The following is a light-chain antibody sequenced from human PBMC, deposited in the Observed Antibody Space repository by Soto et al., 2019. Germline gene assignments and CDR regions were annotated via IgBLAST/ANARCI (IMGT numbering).Light chain of an antibody. CDR2: DVS. V-gene: IGLV2-11*01. CDR3: CSYAGSE. CDR1: SSDVGGYNY. Sequence: QPVLTQPRSVSGSPGQSVTISCTGTSSDVGGYNYVSWYQQHPGKAPKLVIYDVSERPSGVPDRFSGSKSGNTASLTISGLQAEDEADYYCCSYAGSEFGGGTKLTVL. J-gene: IGLJ2*01.